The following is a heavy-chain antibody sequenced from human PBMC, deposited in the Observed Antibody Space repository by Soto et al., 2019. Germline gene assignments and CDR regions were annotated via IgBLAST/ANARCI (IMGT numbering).Heavy chain of an antibody. V-gene: IGHV4-59*01. J-gene: IGHJ3*02. CDR1: GGSISTYY. CDR3: ARRYGKNAFDI. D-gene: IGHD5-18*01. Sequence: SETLSLTCTVSGGSISTYYWSWIRQPPGKGLEWIGYIYDTATTNYNPSLKSRVTISVDTSKNQFSLKLSSVTAADTAVYYCARRYGKNAFDIWGQGTMVTVSS. CDR2: IYDTATT.